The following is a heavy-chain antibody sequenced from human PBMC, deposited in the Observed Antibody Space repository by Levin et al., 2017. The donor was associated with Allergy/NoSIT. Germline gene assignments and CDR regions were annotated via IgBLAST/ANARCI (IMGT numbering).Heavy chain of an antibody. Sequence: GGSLRLSCAASGFSFSNYGMHWVRQAPGKGLDWVALISYNGRNSYYADSVEGRFTVSRDNSQNTLYLQMNYLETEDTAVYYCAKDSPLAGESLYHYYALDVWGQGTTVVVSS. D-gene: IGHD3-16*01. CDR3: AKDSPLAGESLYHYYALDV. J-gene: IGHJ6*02. CDR1: GFSFSNYG. V-gene: IGHV3-30*18. CDR2: ISYNGRNS.